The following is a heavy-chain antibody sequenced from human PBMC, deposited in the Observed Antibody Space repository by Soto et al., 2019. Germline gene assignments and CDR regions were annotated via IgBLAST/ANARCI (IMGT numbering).Heavy chain of an antibody. CDR1: GYTFATYG. CDR2: ISASNGNT. V-gene: IGHV1-18*01. CDR3: ARHHGPTTSENWFDP. J-gene: IGHJ5*02. D-gene: IGHD5-12*01. Sequence: ASVKVSCKASGYTFATYGFSWVRQAPGQGLEWMGWISASNGNTKYAQKFQGRVTMTTDTSTTTAYLELRSLRSDDTAVYYCARHHGPTTSENWFDPWGQGTLVTVSS.